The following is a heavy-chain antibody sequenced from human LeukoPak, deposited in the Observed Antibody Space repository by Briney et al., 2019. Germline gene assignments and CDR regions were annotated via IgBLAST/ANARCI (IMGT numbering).Heavy chain of an antibody. CDR3: GRSAEIRDYWPKVGVDV. CDR1: GYTFNNYD. Sequence: ASVTVSYMASGYTFNNYDINWLRQAAGQGLAGMGWMKPNTGKTGYEQNFQGRGTITSNTSISTAYTELSSLGSDDTAVVYCGRSAEIRDYWPKVGVDVWGQGTTVTVSS. CDR2: MKPNTGKT. J-gene: IGHJ6*02. D-gene: IGHD1-14*01. V-gene: IGHV1-8*01.